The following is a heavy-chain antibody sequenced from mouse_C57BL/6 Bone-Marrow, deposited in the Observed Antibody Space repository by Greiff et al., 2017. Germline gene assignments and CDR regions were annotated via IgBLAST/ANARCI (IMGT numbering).Heavy chain of an antibody. Sequence: QVQLQQSGAELVRPGASVKLSCKASGYTFTDYYINWVKQRPGQGLEWIARIYPGSGNTYYNEKFKGKATLTAEKSSSTAYMQLSSLTSEDSAVYFCARWYYYCDYWGQGTTLTVSS. CDR2: IYPGSGNT. CDR1: GYTFTDYY. J-gene: IGHJ2*01. CDR3: ARWYYYCDY. V-gene: IGHV1-76*01. D-gene: IGHD1-1*02.